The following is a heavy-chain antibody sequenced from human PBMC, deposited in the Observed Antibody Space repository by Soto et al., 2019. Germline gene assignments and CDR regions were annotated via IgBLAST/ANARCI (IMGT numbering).Heavy chain of an antibody. J-gene: IGHJ4*02. Sequence: QPGGSLRLSCAASGFTFSSYSMNWVRQAPGKGLEWVSYISSSSSTIYYADSVKGRFAISRDNAKNSLYLQMNSLRAEDTAVYYCARDRILWFGELSIGYWGQGTLVTVSS. CDR1: GFTFSSYS. D-gene: IGHD3-10*01. V-gene: IGHV3-48*01. CDR2: ISSSSSTI. CDR3: ARDRILWFGELSIGY.